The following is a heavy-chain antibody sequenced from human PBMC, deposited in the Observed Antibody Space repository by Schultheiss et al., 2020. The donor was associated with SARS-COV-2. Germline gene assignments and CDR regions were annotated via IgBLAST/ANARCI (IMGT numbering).Heavy chain of an antibody. CDR3: ASGRTGDSSSVDAFDI. CDR1: GGTFSSYA. D-gene: IGHD6-6*01. CDR2: INPSGGST. J-gene: IGHJ3*02. V-gene: IGHV1-46*01. Sequence: ASVKVSCKASGGTFSSYAISWVRQAPGQGLEWMGIINPSGGSTSYAQKFQGRVTMTRDTSTSTVYMELSSLRSEDTAVYYCASGRTGDSSSVDAFDIWGQGTMVTVSS.